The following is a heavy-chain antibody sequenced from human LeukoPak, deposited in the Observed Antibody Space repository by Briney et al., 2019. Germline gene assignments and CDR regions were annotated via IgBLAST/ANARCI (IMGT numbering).Heavy chain of an antibody. Sequence: GGSLRLSCAASGFSFSDAAMHWVRQASGKGLEWVGRIKSRGNGYVTAYAASVKGRFTISRDDSKNTAYLQMNSLKTEDAAVYYCTRLVGGTDFDYWGQGTLVTVSS. CDR1: GFSFSDAA. CDR3: TRLVGGTDFDY. CDR2: IKSRGNGYVT. V-gene: IGHV3-73*01. D-gene: IGHD3-16*01. J-gene: IGHJ4*02.